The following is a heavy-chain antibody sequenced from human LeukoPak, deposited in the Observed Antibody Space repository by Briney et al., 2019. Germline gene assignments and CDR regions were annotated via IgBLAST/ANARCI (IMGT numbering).Heavy chain of an antibody. CDR2: INHSGST. D-gene: IGHD1-1*01. V-gene: IGHV4-34*01. Sequence: NSSETLSLTCAVYGGSFSGYYWSWIRQPPGKGLEWIGEINHSGSTNYNPSLKSRVTISVDTSKNQFSLKLGSVTAADTAVYYCAWRTTGTTPSFDYWGQGTLVTVSS. CDR1: GGSFSGYY. J-gene: IGHJ4*02. CDR3: AWRTTGTTPSFDY.